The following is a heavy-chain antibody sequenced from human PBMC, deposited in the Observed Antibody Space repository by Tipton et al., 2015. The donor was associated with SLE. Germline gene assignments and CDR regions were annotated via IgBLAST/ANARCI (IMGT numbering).Heavy chain of an antibody. CDR3: ESESRGTTVTTGFDY. V-gene: IGHV4-59*08. D-gene: IGHD4-17*01. CDR1: GGSISSYY. CDR2: IYYSGST. J-gene: IGHJ4*02. Sequence: TLSLTCTVSGGSISSYYWSWIRQPPGKGLEWIGYIYYSGSTNYNPSLKSRVTISVDTSKNQFSLKLSSVTAADTAVYYCESESRGTTVTTGFDYWGQGTLVTVSS.